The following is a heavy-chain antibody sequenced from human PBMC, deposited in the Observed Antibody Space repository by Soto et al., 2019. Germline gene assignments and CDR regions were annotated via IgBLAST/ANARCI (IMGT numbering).Heavy chain of an antibody. Sequence: EVQLVESGGGLVQPGGSLRLSCAASGFTFSSYSMNWVRQAPGKGLEWVSYISSSSSTIYYADSVKGRFTISRDNAKNALYLQMNSLRDEDTAVYYCARDEGAAGTYYYYGMDVWGQGTTVTVSS. CDR3: ARDEGAAGTYYYYGMDV. V-gene: IGHV3-48*02. J-gene: IGHJ6*02. CDR1: GFTFSSYS. D-gene: IGHD6-13*01. CDR2: ISSSSSTI.